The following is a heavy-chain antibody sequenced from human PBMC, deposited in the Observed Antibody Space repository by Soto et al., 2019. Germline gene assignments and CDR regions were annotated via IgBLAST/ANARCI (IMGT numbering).Heavy chain of an antibody. CDR3: ARGAVLTGYRDEDYYVDV. CDR1: GFTFSSYW. J-gene: IGHJ6*03. Sequence: GGSLRLSCAASGFTFSSYWMSWVRQAPGKGLEWVANIKQDGSEKYYVDSVKGRFTISRDNAKNSLYLQMNSLRAEDTAVYYCARGAVLTGYRDEDYYVDVWGKGTTVTVSS. D-gene: IGHD3-9*01. V-gene: IGHV3-7*01. CDR2: IKQDGSEK.